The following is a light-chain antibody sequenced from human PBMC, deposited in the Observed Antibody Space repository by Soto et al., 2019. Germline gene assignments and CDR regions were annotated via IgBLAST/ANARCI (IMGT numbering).Light chain of an antibody. J-gene: IGKJ4*01. Sequence: EIVMTQSPATLSVSPGERATLSCRASQSVSSFLVWYQQKPGQAPRLLIYDAVNRVTGIPATFSGSGSGTDFTLPISSLGPEYFAVSYCQRRSSLPRLTFGGGTKVYIK. CDR3: QRRSSLPRLT. CDR2: DAV. CDR1: QSVSSF. V-gene: IGKV3-11*01.